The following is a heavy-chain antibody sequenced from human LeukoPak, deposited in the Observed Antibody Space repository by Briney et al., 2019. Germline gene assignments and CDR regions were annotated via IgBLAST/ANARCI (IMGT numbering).Heavy chain of an antibody. Sequence: GGSLRLSCAASGFTFSSYAMSWVRQTPGKGLEWVSGISDSGGSTYYADSVKGRFTISRDNSKNTLCLQMNSLRAEDTAIYYCAKMPVSYSSGWSTFDYWGQGTLVTVSS. CDR2: ISDSGGST. CDR3: AKMPVSYSSGWSTFDY. CDR1: GFTFSSYA. V-gene: IGHV3-23*01. J-gene: IGHJ4*02. D-gene: IGHD6-19*01.